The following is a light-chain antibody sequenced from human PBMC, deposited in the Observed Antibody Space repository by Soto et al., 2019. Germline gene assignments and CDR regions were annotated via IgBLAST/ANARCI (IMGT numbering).Light chain of an antibody. V-gene: IGLV2-14*01. J-gene: IGLJ2*01. CDR2: DVS. Sequence: ALTQPASVSGSPGQSITISCTGTSSDVGGYNYVSWYQQHPGKAPKLMIYDVSNRPSGVSNRFSGSKSGNTASLTISGLQAEDEADYYCSSYTRSSTLVVFGGGTKLTVL. CDR1: SSDVGGYNY. CDR3: SSYTRSSTLVV.